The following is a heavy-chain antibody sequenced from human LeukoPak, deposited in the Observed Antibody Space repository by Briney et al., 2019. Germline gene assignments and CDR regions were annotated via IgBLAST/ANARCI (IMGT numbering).Heavy chain of an antibody. J-gene: IGHJ6*03. CDR3: ARDEEYCTSTSCYGDYYYYMDV. Sequence: GGSLRLSCAASGFTFSSYEMNWVRQAPGKGLEWVSYISSSGNTIYYADSVKGRFTISRDNAKNSLYLQMNNLRAEDTAVYYCARDEEYCTSTSCYGDYYYYMDVWGKGTTVTVSS. CDR1: GFTFSSYE. D-gene: IGHD2-2*01. V-gene: IGHV3-48*03. CDR2: ISSSGNTI.